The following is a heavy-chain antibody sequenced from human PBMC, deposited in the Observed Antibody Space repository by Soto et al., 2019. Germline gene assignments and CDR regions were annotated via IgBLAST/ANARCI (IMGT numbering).Heavy chain of an antibody. CDR1: GFTFSSYS. CDR3: ASSTVTIYYYYGMDV. D-gene: IGHD4-4*01. CDR2: ISSSSGNI. J-gene: IGHJ6*02. V-gene: IGHV3-21*01. Sequence: GGSLRLSCAASGFTFSSYSMNWVRQAPGKGLEWVSSISSSSGNIYYADSVKGRFTISRDNAKNSLYLQMNSLRAEDTAVYYCASSTVTIYYYYGMDVWGQGTTVSVSS.